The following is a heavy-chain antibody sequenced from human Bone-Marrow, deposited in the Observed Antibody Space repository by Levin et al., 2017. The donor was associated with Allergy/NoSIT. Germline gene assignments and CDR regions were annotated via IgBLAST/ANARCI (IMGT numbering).Heavy chain of an antibody. CDR1: GFTFSSYN. CDR3: ARVVSGVTGGDY. CDR2: ISDSSSAI. D-gene: IGHD2-21*02. V-gene: IGHV3-48*01. Sequence: ETLSLTCAASGFTFSSYNMIWVRQAPGKGLESVSYISDSSSAIHYADSVRGRFTISRDNAQNSLYLQMNSLRAEDTALYYCARVVSGVTGGDYWGQGTLVTVSS. J-gene: IGHJ4*02.